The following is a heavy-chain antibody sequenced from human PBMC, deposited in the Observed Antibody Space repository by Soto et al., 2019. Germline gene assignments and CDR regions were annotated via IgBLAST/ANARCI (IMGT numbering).Heavy chain of an antibody. CDR1: GFSLSTSGVG. J-gene: IGHJ6*03. D-gene: IGHD3-10*01. Sequence: QITLKESGPTLVKPTQTLTLTCTFSGFSLSTSGVGVGWIRQPPGKALEWLALIYWDDDKRYSPSLKSRLTITMDTSKNQVVLTMTNMDPVDTATYYCAHTHGEWMVPDYYYYYMDVWGKGTTVTVSS. CDR2: IYWDDDK. V-gene: IGHV2-5*02. CDR3: AHTHGEWMVPDYYYYYMDV.